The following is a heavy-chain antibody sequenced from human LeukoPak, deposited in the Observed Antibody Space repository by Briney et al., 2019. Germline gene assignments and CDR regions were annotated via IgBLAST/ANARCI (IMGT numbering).Heavy chain of an antibody. J-gene: IGHJ4*02. Sequence: GGSLRLSCAASGFIVSSNYMTWVRQPPGKGLEWVSVVYSGGSTYYADSVKGRFTISRDNSKNTLYLQMNSLRAEDTAVYYCARDRGWVYDSSGNVVDYRGQGILVTVSS. CDR1: GFIVSSNY. D-gene: IGHD3-22*01. V-gene: IGHV3-53*01. CDR2: VYSGGST. CDR3: ARDRGWVYDSSGNVVDY.